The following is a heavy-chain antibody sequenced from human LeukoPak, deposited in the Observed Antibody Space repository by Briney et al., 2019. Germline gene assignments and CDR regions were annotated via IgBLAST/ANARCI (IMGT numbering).Heavy chain of an antibody. CDR1: GFTFSSYG. J-gene: IGHJ4*02. V-gene: IGHV3-30*02. D-gene: IGHD3-10*01. CDR3: ARRGITMVRGVRAPHLDY. CDR2: IRFDGSNK. Sequence: GGSLRLSCAASGFTFSSYGMHWVRQAPGKGLEWAAFIRFDGSNKYYTDSVKGRFTLSRDNSKNTLYLQMDSLRAEDTAVYYCARRGITMVRGVRAPHLDYWGQGTLVTVSS.